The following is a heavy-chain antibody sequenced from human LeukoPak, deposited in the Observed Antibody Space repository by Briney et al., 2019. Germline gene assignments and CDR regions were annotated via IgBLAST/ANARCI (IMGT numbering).Heavy chain of an antibody. V-gene: IGHV4-34*01. J-gene: IGHJ2*01. Sequence: SETLSLTCAVYGGSFSGYYWGWVRQPPGKGLEWVGSIYYRGSTYYNPSLKSRVTISVDTSKNQFSLKLSSVTAADTAVYYCARDSSGYSSSWYFDLWGRGTLVTVSS. CDR2: IYYRGST. CDR1: GGSFSGYY. D-gene: IGHD4-11*01. CDR3: ARDSSGYSSSWYFDL.